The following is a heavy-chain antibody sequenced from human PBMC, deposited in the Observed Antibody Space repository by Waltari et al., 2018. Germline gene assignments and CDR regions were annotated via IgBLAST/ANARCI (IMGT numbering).Heavy chain of an antibody. CDR2: INAGNGNT. Sequence: VQLVQSGAEVKKSGASVKVSCKASGYTFTSYAMHWVRQAPGQRLEWMGWINAGNGNTKYSQKFQGRVTITRDTSASTAYMELSSLRSKDTAVHYCARGDYSNYELDYWGQGTLVTVSS. J-gene: IGHJ4*02. CDR3: ARGDYSNYELDY. D-gene: IGHD4-4*01. V-gene: IGHV1-3*01. CDR1: GYTFTSYA.